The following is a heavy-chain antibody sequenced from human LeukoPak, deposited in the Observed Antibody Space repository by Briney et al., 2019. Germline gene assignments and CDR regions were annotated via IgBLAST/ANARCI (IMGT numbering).Heavy chain of an antibody. CDR2: VHLSGAS. CDR3: TRESGAFSPFGF. D-gene: IGHD1-26*01. J-gene: IGHJ4*02. Sequence: SETLSLTCAVSGGSILTTNWWSWVRQPPGKGLERIGEVHLSGASNYNPSLKSRVNMSIDKSKNQLSLELTSVTAADTAIYYCTRESGAFSPFGFWGQGTLVTVSS. V-gene: IGHV4-4*02. CDR1: GGSILTTNW.